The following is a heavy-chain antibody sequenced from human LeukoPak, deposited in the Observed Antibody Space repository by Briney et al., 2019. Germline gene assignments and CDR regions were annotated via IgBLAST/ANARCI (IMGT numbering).Heavy chain of an antibody. CDR3: ARRLTQYDCFDP. CDR2: TYYRSTSYN. CDR1: GDSLSSNSVT. V-gene: IGHV6-1*01. Sequence: SQTLSLTCALSGDSLSSNSVTWNWIRQSPSRGLEWLGRTYYRSTSYNDDAVSVRGRITVNPDTSKNQFSLHLNSVTPEDTAVYYCARRLTQYDCFDPWGQGILVTVSS. D-gene: IGHD2-2*01. J-gene: IGHJ5*02.